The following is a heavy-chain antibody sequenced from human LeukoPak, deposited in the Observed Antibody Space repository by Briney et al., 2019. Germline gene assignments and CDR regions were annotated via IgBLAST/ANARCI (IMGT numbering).Heavy chain of an antibody. V-gene: IGHV4-39*01. Sequence: PSETLSLTCSVSGGSISSGTYYWGWIRQSPGKGLEWIGSIYNSGSTYYNPSLKSLVTISADTSKNQFSLQLSSVTAADTAIYYCARRPPALGAFDIWGHGTMVTVSS. CDR3: ARRPPALGAFDI. CDR2: IYNSGST. J-gene: IGHJ3*02. CDR1: GGSISSGTYY.